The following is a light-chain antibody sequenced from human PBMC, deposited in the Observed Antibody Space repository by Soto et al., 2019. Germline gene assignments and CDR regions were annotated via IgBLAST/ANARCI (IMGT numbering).Light chain of an antibody. CDR1: SSDIGGYNF. J-gene: IGLJ1*01. V-gene: IGLV2-8*01. CDR2: DVS. Sequence: QSALTQPPSASGSPGQSVTISCTGTSSDIGGYNFVSWYQQHPGKAPKLMIYDVSPRPSGVPDRFSGSKSGNTASLTVSGLQAEDEADYYCSSYAGTYIVFGTGTKVTVL. CDR3: SSYAGTYIV.